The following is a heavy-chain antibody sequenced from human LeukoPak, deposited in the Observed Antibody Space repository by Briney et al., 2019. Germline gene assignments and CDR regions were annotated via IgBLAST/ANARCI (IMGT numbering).Heavy chain of an antibody. V-gene: IGHV4-34*01. D-gene: IGHD2-2*01. J-gene: IGHJ4*02. CDR2: INHSGST. Sequence: SETLYLTCAVYSGPFSRFYWSWIRQPPGKRLECIGEINHSGSTNYNPSLKSPVNIPIEQAKNHFPLKLRSVTAADTAVYYCARGVVPAAISLYYFDYWGQGTLVTVSS. CDR1: SGPFSRFY. CDR3: ARGVVPAAISLYYFDY.